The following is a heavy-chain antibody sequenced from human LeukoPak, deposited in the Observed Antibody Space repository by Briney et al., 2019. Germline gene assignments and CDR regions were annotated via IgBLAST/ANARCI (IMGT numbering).Heavy chain of an antibody. CDR3: AKHSGSRSRDYYFDY. Sequence: PGGSLRLSCAASGFTVSSNYMSWVRQAPGKGLEWVSSIYIGGSTYYADSVKGRFTISRDNSKNTLYLQMNSLRAEDTAVYYCAKHSGSRSRDYYFDYWGQGTLVTVSS. CDR1: GFTVSSNY. V-gene: IGHV3-66*04. CDR2: IYIGGST. J-gene: IGHJ4*02. D-gene: IGHD1-26*01.